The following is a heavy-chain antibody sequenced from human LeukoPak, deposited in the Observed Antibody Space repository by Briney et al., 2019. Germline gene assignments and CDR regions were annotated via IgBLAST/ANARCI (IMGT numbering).Heavy chain of an antibody. V-gene: IGHV4-59*01. J-gene: IGHJ4*02. D-gene: IGHD6-13*01. CDR1: GGSISSYY. CDR3: AFLIAAAGDYYFDY. Sequence: SETLSLTCTVSGGSISSYYWSWIRQPPGKGLEWIGYIYYSGSTNYNPSLKSRVTISVDTSKNQFSLKLSSVTAADTAVYYCAFLIAAAGDYYFDYWGQGTLVIVSS. CDR2: IYYSGST.